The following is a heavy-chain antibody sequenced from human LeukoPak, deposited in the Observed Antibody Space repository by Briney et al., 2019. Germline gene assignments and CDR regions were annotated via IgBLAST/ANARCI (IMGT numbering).Heavy chain of an antibody. CDR1: GFTFSSYG. V-gene: IGHV3-30*18. CDR3: AKEGYTSAYYFDY. Sequence: PGGSLRLSCAASGFTFSSYGMHWVRQAPGKGLEGVAVISYDGSNKYYADSVKGRFTISRDNSKNTLYLQMNSLRAEDTAVYYCAKEGYTSAYYFDYWGQGTLVTVSS. CDR2: ISYDGSNK. J-gene: IGHJ4*02. D-gene: IGHD5-18*01.